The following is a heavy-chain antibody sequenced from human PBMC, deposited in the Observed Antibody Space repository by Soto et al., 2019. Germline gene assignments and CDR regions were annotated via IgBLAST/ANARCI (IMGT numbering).Heavy chain of an antibody. D-gene: IGHD5-12*01. Sequence: ASVKVSCKASGGTFSSYAISWVRQAPGQGLEWMGGIIPIFGTAIYAQKFQGRVTITADESTSTAYMELSSLRSEDTAVYYCARGNIVATIDYYYGMDVWGQGTTVTVSS. J-gene: IGHJ6*02. CDR2: IIPIFGTA. CDR1: GGTFSSYA. V-gene: IGHV1-69*13. CDR3: ARGNIVATIDYYYGMDV.